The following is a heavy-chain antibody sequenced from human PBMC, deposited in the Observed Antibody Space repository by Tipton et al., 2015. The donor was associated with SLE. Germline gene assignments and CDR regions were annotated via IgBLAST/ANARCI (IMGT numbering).Heavy chain of an antibody. J-gene: IGHJ6*02. CDR2: TTHSGKT. V-gene: IGHV4-34*01. D-gene: IGHD2-21*02. Sequence: TLSLTCAVYRGSFSGYYWSWIRRPPGKGLEWIGETTHSGKTNYNPSLKSPVTLSIDTSKNQFSLKMRSVTAADTAVYYCARVVTVGAAHYYDIDVWGQWVTVTVSS. CDR3: ARVVTVGAAHYYDIDV. CDR1: RGSFSGYY.